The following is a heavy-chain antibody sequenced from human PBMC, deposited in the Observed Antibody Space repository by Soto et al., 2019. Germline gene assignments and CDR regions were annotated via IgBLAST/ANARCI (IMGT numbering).Heavy chain of an antibody. D-gene: IGHD3-10*02. CDR1: GGAMSTYY. CDR3: ARGQRCSEWFDP. V-gene: IGHV4-4*07. Sequence: PSVTLSVPCPVTGGAMSTYYWTWIRQPAGKGLEWIGRIYSSGSTKYNPSLQSRVTMSLDTSNNQFSLRLTSVTAADTAVYYCARGQRCSEWFDPWGQGTLVTVSA. J-gene: IGHJ5*02. CDR2: IYSSGST.